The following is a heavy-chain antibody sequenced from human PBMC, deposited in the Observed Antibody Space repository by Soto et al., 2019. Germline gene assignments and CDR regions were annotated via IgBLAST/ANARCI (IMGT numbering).Heavy chain of an antibody. V-gene: IGHV1-69*01. CDR3: AKSRAYHDFDSAFYNEMDV. CDR1: GGSFIYNT. Sequence: QVQLVQSGAEVRKPGSSVKVSCKGSGGSFIYNTIHWVRLAPAQGLEWMGAIIPVFRTPRYAQKFQGRLTITEAESTADQATSAAYMELSSLTSEDTSVYFCAKSRAYHDFDSAFYNEMDVWGQGTTVIVSS. D-gene: IGHD2-21*02. CDR2: IIPVFRTP. J-gene: IGHJ6*02.